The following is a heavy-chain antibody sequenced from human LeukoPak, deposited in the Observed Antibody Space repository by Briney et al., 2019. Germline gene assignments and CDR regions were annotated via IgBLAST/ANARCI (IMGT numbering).Heavy chain of an antibody. J-gene: IGHJ4*02. V-gene: IGHV3-11*04. CDR2: ISSSGSTI. D-gene: IGHD3-9*01. CDR1: GFTFSDYY. Sequence: GGSLRLSCAASGFTFSDYYMSWIRQAPGKGLEWVSYISSSGSTIYYADSVTGRFTISRDNAKNSLYLQMNSLRAEDTAVYYCARVEDYDILTGFDYWGQGTLVTVSS. CDR3: ARVEDYDILTGFDY.